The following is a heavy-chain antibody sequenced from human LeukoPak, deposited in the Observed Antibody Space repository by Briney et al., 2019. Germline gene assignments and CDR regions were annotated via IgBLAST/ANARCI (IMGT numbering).Heavy chain of an antibody. CDR3: ARLQEVEMATIGLDAFDI. CDR1: GVSISSSSYY. D-gene: IGHD5-24*01. J-gene: IGHJ3*02. CDR2: SYYSGST. V-gene: IGHV4-39*01. Sequence: SETLSLTCTVSGVSISSSSYYWGWIRQPPGKGLEWIGSSYYSGSTYYNPALKRRVNISVDTSKNQFSLKLSSVTAADTAVYYCARLQEVEMATIGLDAFDIWGQGTMVTVSS.